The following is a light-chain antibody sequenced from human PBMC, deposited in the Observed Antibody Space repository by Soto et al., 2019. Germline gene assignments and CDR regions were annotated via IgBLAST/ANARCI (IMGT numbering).Light chain of an antibody. CDR2: NND. CDR3: EAWDDSLYGAV. V-gene: IGLV1-44*01. Sequence: QSVLTQPPSASGTPGQRVTISCSGSSSNIGANPLNWYQQLPGTAPKLLIYNNDQRPSGVPDRFSASKSGTSASLAISGLQSEDEADYYCEAWDDSLYGAVLGGGTQLTVL. J-gene: IGLJ2*01. CDR1: SSNIGANP.